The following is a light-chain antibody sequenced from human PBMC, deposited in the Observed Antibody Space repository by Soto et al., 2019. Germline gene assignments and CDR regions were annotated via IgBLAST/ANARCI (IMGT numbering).Light chain of an antibody. CDR1: QDITSW. CDR2: AAS. CDR3: QQGNSFPLT. J-gene: IGKJ4*01. Sequence: DIQMTQSPSSVSGSVGVRVTITCRASQDITSWLAWNQQKPGKAPKLLIYAASSLQSGVPSTFSGSGSGTDFTRTISSLQPEDFAIYYCQQGNSFPLTFGGGTKVEIK. V-gene: IGKV1-12*01.